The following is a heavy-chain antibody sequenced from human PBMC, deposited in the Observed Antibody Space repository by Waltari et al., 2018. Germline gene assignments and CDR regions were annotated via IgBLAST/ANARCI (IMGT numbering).Heavy chain of an antibody. D-gene: IGHD2-15*01. Sequence: QVQLVQSGAEVKKPGSSVKVSCKASGGTFSSYAISWVRQAPGQGLEWMGGITPILVTANYAEKCQCRVTMTADEPTSTAYMELSSLRSEDTAVYYCARDGCSGGSCYSGYWVYWGQGTLVTVSS. V-gene: IGHV1-69*01. CDR2: ITPILVTA. J-gene: IGHJ4*02. CDR1: GGTFSSYA. CDR3: ARDGCSGGSCYSGYWVY.